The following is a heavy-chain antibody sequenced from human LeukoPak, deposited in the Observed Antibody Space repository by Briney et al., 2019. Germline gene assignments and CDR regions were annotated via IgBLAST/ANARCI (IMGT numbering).Heavy chain of an antibody. CDR3: ARDLLLWFGELSGDSDY. CDR2: ISDAGSNK. D-gene: IGHD3-10*01. Sequence: GRSLRLSCAASGFTFSNYAMHWVRQAPGKGLEWVAAISDAGSNKYYSDSVKGRFAISRDNSKNTLYLQMNSLRAEDTAVYYCARDLLLWFGELSGDSDYWGQGTLVTVSS. CDR1: GFTFSNYA. J-gene: IGHJ4*02. V-gene: IGHV3-30*09.